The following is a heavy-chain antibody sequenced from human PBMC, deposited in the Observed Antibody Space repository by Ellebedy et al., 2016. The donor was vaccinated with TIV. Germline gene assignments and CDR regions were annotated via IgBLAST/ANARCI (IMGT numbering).Heavy chain of an antibody. CDR3: VRGWYSSGHCDVFAM. CDR2: ISVDGRAV. D-gene: IGHD6-19*01. Sequence: GESLKISCVGFGFTFSDSVMHWVRQDPGKGLDWVAGISVDGRAVHYPDSVKGRFTISRDNAQNTVCLQMNSLRLEDTAVYYCVRGWYSSGHCDVFAMWGQGTIVTVSS. V-gene: IGHV3-30*03. J-gene: IGHJ3*02. CDR1: GFTFSDSV.